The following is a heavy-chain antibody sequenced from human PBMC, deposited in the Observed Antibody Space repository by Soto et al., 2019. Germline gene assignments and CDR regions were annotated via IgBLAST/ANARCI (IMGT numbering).Heavy chain of an antibody. V-gene: IGHV3-30*18. D-gene: IGHD1-26*01. Sequence: PGGSLRLSCAASGFTFSAYGMHWVRQAPGKGLEWVAVISYDGSNKYYADSVKGRFTISGDNSKNTLYLQMNSLRAEDTAVYFCAKVTFSGDYYYSYGLDVRGQGTTVTVSS. CDR3: AKVTFSGDYYYSYGLDV. J-gene: IGHJ6*02. CDR2: ISYDGSNK. CDR1: GFTFSAYG.